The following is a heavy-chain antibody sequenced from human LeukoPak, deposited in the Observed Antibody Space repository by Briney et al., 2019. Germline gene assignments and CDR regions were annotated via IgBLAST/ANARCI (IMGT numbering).Heavy chain of an antibody. J-gene: IGHJ6*03. V-gene: IGHV1-2*02. CDR2: INPNSGGT. Sequence: ASVKVSCKASGYTFTGYYMHWVRQAPGQGLEWMGWINPNSGGTNYAQKFQGRVTTTRDTSISTAYMELSRLRSDDTAVYYCARYPVLRFLEWYPHMDVWGKGTTVTVSS. D-gene: IGHD3-3*01. CDR3: ARYPVLRFLEWYPHMDV. CDR1: GYTFTGYY.